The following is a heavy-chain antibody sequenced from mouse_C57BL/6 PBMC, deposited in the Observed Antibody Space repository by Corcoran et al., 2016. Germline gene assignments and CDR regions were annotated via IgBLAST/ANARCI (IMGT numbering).Heavy chain of an antibody. Sequence: EVQLQQSGPKLVKPGASVKISCKASGYTFTDYYMNWVKQSHGKSLEWIGDINPNNGGTSYNQKFKGKATLTVDKSSSTAYMELRSLTSEDSAVYYCARRTTVVDYWGQGTTLTVSS. CDR1: GYTFTDYY. CDR2: INPNNGGT. J-gene: IGHJ2*01. CDR3: ARRTTVVDY. D-gene: IGHD1-1*01. V-gene: IGHV1-26*01.